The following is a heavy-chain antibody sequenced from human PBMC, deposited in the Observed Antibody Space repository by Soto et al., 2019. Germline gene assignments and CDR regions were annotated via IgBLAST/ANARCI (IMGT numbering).Heavy chain of an antibody. J-gene: IGHJ4*02. CDR3: ARGTQKWIRLFDY. CDR1: DGSISSYY. Sequence: SETLALTCTFSDGSISSYYWNWIRQPPGKGLEWIGYIYYSGSTNYNPSLKSRVTISVDTSKNQFSLKLSSVTAADTAVYYCARGTQKWIRLFDYWGQGTMVTVSS. D-gene: IGHD5-12*01. CDR2: IYYSGST. V-gene: IGHV4-59*01.